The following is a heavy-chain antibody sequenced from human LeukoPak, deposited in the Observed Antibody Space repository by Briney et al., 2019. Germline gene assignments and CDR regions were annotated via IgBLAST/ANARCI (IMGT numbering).Heavy chain of an antibody. V-gene: IGHV4-59*01. D-gene: IGHD3-10*01. CDR3: ARHRGYGSGSFDY. Sequence: SETLSLTCTVSGGSISSYYWSWIRRPPGKGLEWIGYIYYSGSTNYNPSLKSRVTISVDTFKNQFSLKLSSVTAADTAVYYCARHRGYGSGSFDYWGQGTLVTVSS. J-gene: IGHJ4*02. CDR2: IYYSGST. CDR1: GGSISSYY.